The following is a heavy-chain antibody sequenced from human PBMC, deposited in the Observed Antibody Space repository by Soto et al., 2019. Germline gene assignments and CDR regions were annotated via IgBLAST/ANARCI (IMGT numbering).Heavy chain of an antibody. CDR1: GGSISSGGYS. D-gene: IGHD4-4*01. Sequence: SETLSLTCAVSGGSISSGGYSWSWIRQPPGKGLEWIGYIYQSGSTYYNPSLKSRVTISVDRSKNQFSLKLSSVTAADTAVYYCARGNSNYNIYYYGMDVWGQGTTVTVS. J-gene: IGHJ6*02. CDR2: IYQSGST. V-gene: IGHV4-30-2*01. CDR3: ARGNSNYNIYYYGMDV.